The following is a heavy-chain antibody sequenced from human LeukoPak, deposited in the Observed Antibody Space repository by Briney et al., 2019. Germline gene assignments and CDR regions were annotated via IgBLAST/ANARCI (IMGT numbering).Heavy chain of an antibody. D-gene: IGHD6-25*01. V-gene: IGHV5-51*01. Sequence: GESLKISCNGSGYXFTSYWICWVRQMPGKGLEWMGIIYPGDSDTRYSPSFQGQVTISADKSISTAYLQWSSLEASGTAMYYCARLKDGSLDPWGQGTLVTVSS. CDR2: IYPGDSDT. CDR3: ARLKDGSLDP. CDR1: GYXFTSYW. J-gene: IGHJ5*02.